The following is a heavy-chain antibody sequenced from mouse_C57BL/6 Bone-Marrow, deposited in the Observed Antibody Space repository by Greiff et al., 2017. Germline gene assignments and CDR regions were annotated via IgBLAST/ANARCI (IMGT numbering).Heavy chain of an antibody. CDR2: IHPTNGNT. J-gene: IGHJ4*01. CDR1: GYTFTSYW. CDR3: RRDDYKAIDY. V-gene: IGHV1-64*01. Sequence: VQLQQPGAELVKPGASVKLSCKASGYTFTSYWMHWVKQRPGQGLEWIGMIHPTNGNTNYNEKFKSKATLTVDKSSSTAYMQLSSLTSEDSAVYCCRRDDYKAIDYWGQGTTVTVSS.